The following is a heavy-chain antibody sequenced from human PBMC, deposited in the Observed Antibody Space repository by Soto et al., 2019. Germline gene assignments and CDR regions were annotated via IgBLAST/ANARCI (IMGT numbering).Heavy chain of an antibody. D-gene: IGHD6-13*01. CDR3: ARDPAVSTIEAAGTDYYYGMAV. CDR1: GGSISSGGYY. J-gene: IGHJ6*02. Sequence: SETLSVTCTVSGGSISSGGYYWSWIRQHPGKGLEWIGYIYYSGSTYYNPSLKSRVTISVDTSKNQFSLKLSSVTAADTAVYYCARDPAVSTIEAAGTDYYYGMAVWGQGTKVTV. CDR2: IYYSGST. V-gene: IGHV4-31*03.